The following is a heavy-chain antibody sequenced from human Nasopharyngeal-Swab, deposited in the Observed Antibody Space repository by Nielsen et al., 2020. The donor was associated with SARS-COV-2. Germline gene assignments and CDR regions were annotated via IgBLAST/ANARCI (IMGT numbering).Heavy chain of an antibody. J-gene: IGHJ4*01. CDR1: GFTLSNHA. CDR2: LYAHGRST. V-gene: IGHV3-23*01. Sequence: GESLKISCAASGFTLSNHAMHWVRQAPGKGLEWVSTLYAHGRSTYYTDSVQGRFTISRDNSKNTLYLQMNSLEAADTAVYYFAKDRVAGTSFASDCWGHGTLVTVSS. D-gene: IGHD6-19*01. CDR3: AKDRVAGTSFASDC.